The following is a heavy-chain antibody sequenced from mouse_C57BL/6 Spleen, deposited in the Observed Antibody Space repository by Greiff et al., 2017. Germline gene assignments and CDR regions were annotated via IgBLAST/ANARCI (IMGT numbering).Heavy chain of an antibody. CDR2: IYPGSGNT. V-gene: IGHV1-76*01. J-gene: IGHJ2*01. CDR1: GYTFTDYY. D-gene: IGHD3-1*01. Sequence: QVQLQQSGAELVRPGASVKLSCKASGYTFTDYYINWVQQRPGQGLEWIARIYPGSGNTYYNEKFKGKATLTAEKSSSTAYMQLSSLTSDDSAVYFWARGGLQYYFDYWGQGTTLTVSS. CDR3: ARGGLQYYFDY.